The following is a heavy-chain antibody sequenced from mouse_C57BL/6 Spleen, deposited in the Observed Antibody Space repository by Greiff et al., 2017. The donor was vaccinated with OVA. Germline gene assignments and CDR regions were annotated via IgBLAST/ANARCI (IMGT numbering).Heavy chain of an antibody. Sequence: EVKLVESGGGLVKPGGSLKLSCAASGFTFSDYGMHWVRQAPEKGLEWVAYISSGSSTIYYADTVKGRFTISRDNAKNTLFLQMTSLRSEDTAMYYCARHYSKGYFDVWGTGTTVTVSS. V-gene: IGHV5-17*01. J-gene: IGHJ1*03. CDR3: ARHYSKGYFDV. CDR1: GFTFSDYG. CDR2: ISSGSSTI. D-gene: IGHD2-5*01.